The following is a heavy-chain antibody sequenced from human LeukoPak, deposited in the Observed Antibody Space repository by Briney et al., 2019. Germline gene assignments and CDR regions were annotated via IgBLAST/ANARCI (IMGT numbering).Heavy chain of an antibody. CDR3: ARDREGTEAFDI. J-gene: IGHJ3*02. D-gene: IGHD1-26*01. CDR1: GFTVSSNY. CDR2: IYSGGST. Sequence: GGSLRLSCAASGFTVSSNYMSWVRQAPGKGLEWVSVIYSGGSTYYAGSVKGRFTISRDNSKNTLYLQMNSLRAEDTAVYYCARDREGTEAFDIWGQGTMVTVSS. V-gene: IGHV3-53*01.